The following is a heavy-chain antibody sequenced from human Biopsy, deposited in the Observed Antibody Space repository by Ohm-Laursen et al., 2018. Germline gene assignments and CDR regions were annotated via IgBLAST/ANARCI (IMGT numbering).Heavy chain of an antibody. J-gene: IGHJ3*02. CDR3: AGIVLGPTNDAFDI. Sequence: TLALMCAFSGDFIRNYYWSWVREAGGKGWECIGRIYPGGGTIYNPSLKRRVTMSVDTSKNHFPLNLNSVTAADTAVYYCAGIVLGPTNDAFDIWGQGTMVTVSS. CDR2: IYPGGGT. CDR1: GDFIRNYY. V-gene: IGHV4-4*07. D-gene: IGHD1-26*01.